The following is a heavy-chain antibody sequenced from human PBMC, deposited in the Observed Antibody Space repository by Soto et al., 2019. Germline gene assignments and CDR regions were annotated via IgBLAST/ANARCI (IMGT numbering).Heavy chain of an antibody. CDR2: ISSSSSYI. CDR3: ARVTSYYDILGSANYYYMDV. D-gene: IGHD3-9*01. J-gene: IGHJ6*03. V-gene: IGHV3-21*01. CDR1: GFTFSSYS. Sequence: GGSLRLSCAASGFTFSSYSMNCVRQAPGKGLEWVSSISSSSSYIYYADSVKGRFTISRDNAKNSLYLQMNSLRAEDTAVYYCARVTSYYDILGSANYYYMDVWGQGTTVTVSS.